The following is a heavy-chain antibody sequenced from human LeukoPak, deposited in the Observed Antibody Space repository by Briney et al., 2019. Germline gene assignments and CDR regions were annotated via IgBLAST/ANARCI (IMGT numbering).Heavy chain of an antibody. CDR3: ARTYYDILTGYYGGGAFDI. V-gene: IGHV2-70*04. CDR1: GFSLSTSGMR. CDR2: IDWDDDK. Sequence: ESGPALVKPPQTLTLTCTFSGFSLSTSGMRVSWIRQPPGKALEWLARIDWDDDKFYSTSLKTRLTISKGTSKNQVVLTMTNMDPVDTATYYCARTYYDILTGYYGGGAFDIWGQGTMVTVSS. D-gene: IGHD3-9*01. J-gene: IGHJ3*02.